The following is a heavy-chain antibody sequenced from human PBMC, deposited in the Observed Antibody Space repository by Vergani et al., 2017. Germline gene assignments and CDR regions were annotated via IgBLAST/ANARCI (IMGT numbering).Heavy chain of an antibody. V-gene: IGHV4-34*01. D-gene: IGHD2-2*02. Sequence: QVQLQQRGAGLLRPSETLSLTCAVHGGSLRGYYWSWIRQPQGKGLEWSGEINHSGSTNYNPSLKSRVTISVDTSKNQFSLKLSSVTAADTAVYYCARNRRFYCSSTSCHTLGYYYDGVDVWGQGTTVTVSS. J-gene: IGHJ6*02. CDR3: ARNRRFYCSSTSCHTLGYYYDGVDV. CDR2: INHSGST. CDR1: GGSLRGYY.